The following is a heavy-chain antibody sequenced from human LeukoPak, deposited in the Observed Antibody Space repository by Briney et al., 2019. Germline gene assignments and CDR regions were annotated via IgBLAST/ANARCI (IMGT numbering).Heavy chain of an antibody. Sequence: PGGSLRLSCAASGFTFSSCAMSWVRQAPGKGLEWASGLSGSGSNTYYADSVKGRFTISRDNSKNTLYLQMNGLRAEDTAIYYCARAVYTGGYGGFYFDYWGQGTLVTVSS. J-gene: IGHJ4*02. V-gene: IGHV3-23*01. CDR2: LSGSGSNT. D-gene: IGHD1-26*01. CDR3: ARAVYTGGYGGFYFDY. CDR1: GFTFSSCA.